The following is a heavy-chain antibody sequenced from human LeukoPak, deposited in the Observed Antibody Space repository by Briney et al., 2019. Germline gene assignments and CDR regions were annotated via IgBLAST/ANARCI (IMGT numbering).Heavy chain of an antibody. J-gene: IGHJ4*02. V-gene: IGHV5-51*01. D-gene: IGHD6-13*01. CDR2: INPGDSDT. CDR3: ARHRYSSSWYSDYDF. Sequence: GESLKISCKGSGYRFTNYWIGWVRQMPGKGLEWMGIINPGDSDTRYSPSFQGQVTISADKSISTAYLQWSSLKASDTAIYYCARHRYSSSWYSDYDFWGQGTLVTVSS. CDR1: GYRFTNYW.